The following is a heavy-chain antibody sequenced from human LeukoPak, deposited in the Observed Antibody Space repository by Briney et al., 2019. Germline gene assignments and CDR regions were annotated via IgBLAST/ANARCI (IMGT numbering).Heavy chain of an antibody. CDR3: TRHYYYESSGPNYYFDY. D-gene: IGHD3-22*01. CDR2: ISSSGSTI. V-gene: IGHV3-11*01. J-gene: IGHJ4*02. Sequence: PGGSLRLSCAASGFTFSDYYMSWIRQAPGKGLEWVSYISSSGSTIYYADSVKGRFTISRDNAKNSLYLQMNSLKASDTAMYYCTRHYYYESSGPNYYFDYWGQGTLVTVSS. CDR1: GFTFSDYY.